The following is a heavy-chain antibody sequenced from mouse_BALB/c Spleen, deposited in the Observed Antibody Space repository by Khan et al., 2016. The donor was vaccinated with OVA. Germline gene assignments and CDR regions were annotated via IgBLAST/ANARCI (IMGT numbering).Heavy chain of an antibody. Sequence: VQLKQSGPELVKPGALVKISCKASGYSFTGYFMNWVMQSHGKSLEWIGRINPHIGETFYNQKFKGKAILTVDESSSTAHMELRSLASEDSAVYYCARIYRSDFDYWGQGTTLTVSS. D-gene: IGHD1-1*01. CDR1: GYSFTGYF. V-gene: IGHV1-20*02. CDR2: INPHIGET. J-gene: IGHJ2*01. CDR3: ARIYRSDFDY.